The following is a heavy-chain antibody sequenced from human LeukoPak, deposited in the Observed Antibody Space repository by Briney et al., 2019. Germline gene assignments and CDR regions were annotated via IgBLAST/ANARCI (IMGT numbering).Heavy chain of an antibody. Sequence: PGGSLRLSCAASGFTFDDYAMHWVRQAPGKGLEWVSGISWNSGSMGYADSVKGRVTISRDNSKNTLYLQMNSLRAEDTAVYYCAKDRHWLALDDWGQGTLVTVSS. CDR1: GFTFDDYA. CDR3: AKDRHWLALDD. J-gene: IGHJ4*02. V-gene: IGHV3-9*01. D-gene: IGHD6-19*01. CDR2: ISWNSGSM.